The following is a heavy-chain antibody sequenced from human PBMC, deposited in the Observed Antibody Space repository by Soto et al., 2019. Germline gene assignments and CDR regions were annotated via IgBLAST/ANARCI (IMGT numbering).Heavy chain of an antibody. CDR1: GFPFSAYA. CDR3: ARGPHYSNLDY. D-gene: IGHD4-4*01. J-gene: IGHJ4*02. Sequence: GGSLRLSCVASGFPFSAYAMNWVRQTPGKGLEWVCGIGGSGTTIYYADSVKGRFTISRDNSKNTLYLQMNSLRAEDTAVYYCARGPHYSNLDYWGQGTLVTVSS. CDR2: IGGSGTTI. V-gene: IGHV3-23*01.